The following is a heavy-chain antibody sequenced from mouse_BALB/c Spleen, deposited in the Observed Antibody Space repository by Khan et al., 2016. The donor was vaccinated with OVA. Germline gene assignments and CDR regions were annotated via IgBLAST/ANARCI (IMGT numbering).Heavy chain of an antibody. CDR3: AIMDYYDYDPFPY. Sequence: VQLQQPGPGLVKPSQSLSLTCTVTGSSITSEYTWNWIRQFPGNKLEWMGYINYSGNTRFNPSLKSRTSITRDKSKNQFFLQLNSVTTEDTATYYCAIMDYYDYDPFPYWGQGTLVTVSA. J-gene: IGHJ3*01. CDR1: GSSITSEYT. D-gene: IGHD2-4*01. CDR2: INYSGNT. V-gene: IGHV3-2*02.